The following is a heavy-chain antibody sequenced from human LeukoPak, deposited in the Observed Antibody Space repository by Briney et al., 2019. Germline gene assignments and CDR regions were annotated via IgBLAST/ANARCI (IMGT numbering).Heavy chain of an antibody. CDR3: ARDSYYYDSSGYYRFDY. D-gene: IGHD3-22*01. Sequence: PSETLSLTCTVSGGSISSYYWSWIRQPPGKGLEWIGYIYYSGYTNYNPSLKSRVTISVDTSKNQFSLKLRSVTAADTAVYYCARDSYYYDSSGYYRFDYWGQGTLVTVSS. J-gene: IGHJ4*02. CDR2: IYYSGYT. CDR1: GGSISSYY. V-gene: IGHV4-59*12.